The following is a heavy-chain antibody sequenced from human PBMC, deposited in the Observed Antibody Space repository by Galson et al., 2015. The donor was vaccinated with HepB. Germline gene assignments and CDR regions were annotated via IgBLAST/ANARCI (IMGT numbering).Heavy chain of an antibody. Sequence: QSGAEVKKPGESLKVSCKASGYTFTSYGISWVRQAPGQGLEWMGWISAYNGNTNYAQKLQGRVTMTTDTSTSTAYMELRSLRSDDTAVYYCARAQRYSGSYSDDYWGQGTLVTVSS. V-gene: IGHV1-18*01. CDR1: GYTFTSYG. CDR2: ISAYNGNT. D-gene: IGHD1-26*01. CDR3: ARAQRYSGSYSDDY. J-gene: IGHJ4*02.